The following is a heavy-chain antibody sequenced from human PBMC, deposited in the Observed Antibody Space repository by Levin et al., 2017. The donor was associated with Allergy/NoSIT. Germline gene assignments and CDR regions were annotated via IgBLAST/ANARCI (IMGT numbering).Heavy chain of an antibody. V-gene: IGHV1-18*01. CDR3: ARDREGAITQYNWFDP. D-gene: IGHD1-26*01. Sequence: ASVKVSCKASGYTFTSYGISWVRQAPGQGLEWMGWISAYNGNTNYAQKLQGRVTMTTDTSTSTAYMELRSLRSDDTAVYYCARDREGAITQYNWFDPWGQGTLVTVSS. CDR1: GYTFTSYG. CDR2: ISAYNGNT. J-gene: IGHJ5*02.